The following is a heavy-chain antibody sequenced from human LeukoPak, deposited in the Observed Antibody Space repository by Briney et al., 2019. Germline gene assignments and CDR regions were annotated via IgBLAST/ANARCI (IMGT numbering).Heavy chain of an antibody. J-gene: IGHJ4*02. CDR3: AKLYYYDSSGYPDY. CDR2: ISGSGGST. D-gene: IGHD3-22*01. CDR1: GFTFSSYW. Sequence: GGSLRLSCAASGFTFSSYWMNWARQAPGKGLEWVSAISGSGGSTYYADSVKGRFTISRDNSKNTLYLQMNSLRAEDTAVYYCAKLYYYDSSGYPDYWGQGTLVTVSS. V-gene: IGHV3-23*01.